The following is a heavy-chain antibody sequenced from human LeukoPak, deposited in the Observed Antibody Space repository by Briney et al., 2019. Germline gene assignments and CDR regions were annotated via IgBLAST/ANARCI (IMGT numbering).Heavy chain of an antibody. CDR1: GGSISSGSYY. V-gene: IGHV4-39*01. Sequence: SETLSLTCTVSGGSISSGSYYWGWIRQPPGKGLEWIGSIYHSGSTYYNPSLKSRVTISVDTSKNQFSLKLSSVTAADTAVYYCATSGWYLLPGVYWGQGTLVTVSS. CDR3: ATSGWYLLPGVY. J-gene: IGHJ4*02. D-gene: IGHD6-19*01. CDR2: IYHSGST.